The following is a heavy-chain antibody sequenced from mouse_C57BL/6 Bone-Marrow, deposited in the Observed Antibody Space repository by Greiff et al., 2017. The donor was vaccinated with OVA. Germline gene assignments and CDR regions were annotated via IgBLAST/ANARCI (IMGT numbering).Heavy chain of an antibody. CDR3: VRHSSGARAMDD. CDR1: GFSFNTYA. V-gene: IGHV10-1*01. Sequence: EVMLVESGGGLVQPKGSLKLSCAASGFSFNTYAMNWVRQAPGKGLEWVARIRSKSNNYATYYADSVKDRFTISRDDSESMLYLQMNNSKTEDTAMYYCVRHSSGARAMDDWGQGTSVTVSS. J-gene: IGHJ4*01. CDR2: IRSKSNNYAT. D-gene: IGHD3-2*02.